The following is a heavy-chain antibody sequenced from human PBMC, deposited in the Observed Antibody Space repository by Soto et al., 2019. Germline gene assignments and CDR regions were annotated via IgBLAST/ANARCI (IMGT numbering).Heavy chain of an antibody. J-gene: IGHJ5*02. D-gene: IGHD6-19*01. V-gene: IGHV4-34*01. CDR3: ARDRYSSGWYDL. Sequence: QVQLQQWGAGLLKPSETLSLTCAVYGGSFSGYYWSWIRQPPGKGLEWIGEINHSGSTNYNPSLKRRVTISVDTSKNQCSLKLSSVTAADTAVYYCARDRYSSGWYDLWGQGTLVTVSS. CDR1: GGSFSGYY. CDR2: INHSGST.